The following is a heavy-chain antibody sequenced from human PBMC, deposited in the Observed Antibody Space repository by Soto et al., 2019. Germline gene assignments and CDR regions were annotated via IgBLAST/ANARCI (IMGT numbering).Heavy chain of an antibody. CDR1: GYSFTSYW. D-gene: IGHD3-10*01. J-gene: IGHJ5*02. CDR2: IDPSDSYT. Sequence: EVQLVQSGAEVKKPGESLRISCKGSGYSFTSYWISWVRQMPGKGLEWMGRIDPSDSYTNYSPSFQGHVTISADKSIXXAYLQWSSLKASDTAMYYCATHVLLWFGELLGFDPWGQGTLVTVSS. V-gene: IGHV5-10-1*01. CDR3: ATHVLLWFGELLGFDP.